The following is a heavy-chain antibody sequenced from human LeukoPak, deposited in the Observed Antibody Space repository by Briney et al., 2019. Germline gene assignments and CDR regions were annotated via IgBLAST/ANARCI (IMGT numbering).Heavy chain of an antibody. V-gene: IGHV3-30*04. D-gene: IGHD3-10*01. CDR2: ISYDGRNK. CDR1: GFTFSSYA. CDR3: ASHLDYYNSGSYPRDY. Sequence: GGSLRLSCAASGFTFSSYAMHWVRQAPGKGLEWVAVISYDGRNKYYADSVKGRFTIARDNSKTPLYLQRNSVRTEDTAVYYCASHLDYYNSGSYPRDYWGQGTLVTVSS. J-gene: IGHJ4*02.